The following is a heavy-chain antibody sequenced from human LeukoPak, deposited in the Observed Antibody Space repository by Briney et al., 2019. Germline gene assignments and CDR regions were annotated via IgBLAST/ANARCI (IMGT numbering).Heavy chain of an antibody. CDR3: ARDHGGYDFWSGYYLIF. J-gene: IGHJ3*01. CDR1: GYTFTSYG. CDR2: ISAYNGNT. V-gene: IGHV1-18*01. Sequence: ASVKVSCKASGYTFTSYGISWVRQAPGQGLEWMGWISAYNGNTNYAQKLQGRVTMTTDTSTSTAYMELRSLRSDDTAVYYCARDHGGYDFWSGYYLIFWGQGTMVTVSS. D-gene: IGHD3-3*01.